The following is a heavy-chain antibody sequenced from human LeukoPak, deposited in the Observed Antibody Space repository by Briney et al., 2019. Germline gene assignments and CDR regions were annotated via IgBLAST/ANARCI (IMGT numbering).Heavy chain of an antibody. D-gene: IGHD3-10*01. CDR2: ISSSRSNTI. J-gene: IGHJ5*02. CDR1: GFTFSIYE. V-gene: IGHV3-48*03. CDR3: ARVGMVRGVPWFDP. Sequence: GGSLRLSCAASGFTFSIYEMNWVRQAPGKGLEWVSYISSSRSNTIYYADSVKGRFTISRDDAKNSLYLQMNSLRAEDTAIYYCARVGMVRGVPWFDPWGQGTLVTVSS.